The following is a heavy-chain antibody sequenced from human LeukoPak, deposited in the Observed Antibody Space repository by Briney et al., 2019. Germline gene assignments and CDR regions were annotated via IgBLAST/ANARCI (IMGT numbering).Heavy chain of an antibody. Sequence: PGGSLSLSCAASGFTFSIYAMSWVRQAAGKGLEWVSTFSFSGGSTYYADSVKGRFTISRDNSKNKLYLQMNSLRAEDTAVYYCAKEMKGAGYSSFDYWGQGTLVTVSS. D-gene: IGHD3-9*01. CDR2: FSFSGGST. J-gene: IGHJ4*02. CDR1: GFTFSIYA. CDR3: AKEMKGAGYSSFDY. V-gene: IGHV3-23*01.